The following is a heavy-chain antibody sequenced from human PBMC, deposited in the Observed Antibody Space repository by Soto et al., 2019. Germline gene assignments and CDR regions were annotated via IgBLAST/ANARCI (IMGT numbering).Heavy chain of an antibody. V-gene: IGHV3-23*01. CDR2: FRGTGDGT. CDR1: GFTFSSYA. Sequence: EVQLLESGGGLVQPGGSLRLSCAASGFTFSSYAMSWVRQAPGKGLEWVSTFRGTGDGTYYVDAVRGRFTDSRDNSKNTLYLQMNGLRGGDTSVYYCAKGPDPGAFDIWGQGTMVTVSS. D-gene: IGHD3-10*01. J-gene: IGHJ3*02. CDR3: AKGPDPGAFDI.